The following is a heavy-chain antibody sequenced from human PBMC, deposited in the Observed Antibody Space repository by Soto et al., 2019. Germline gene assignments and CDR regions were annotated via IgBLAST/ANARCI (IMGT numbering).Heavy chain of an antibody. Sequence: SVKVSCKASGGTFSGHAISWVRQAPGQGLEWMGEIIPMFGTSNYAQKFQGRVTITADESTSTAYMELSSLRSEDTAVYYCARGSCSSTSCYKEYYFDLWGQGTLVTVSS. D-gene: IGHD2-2*02. J-gene: IGHJ4*02. CDR3: ARGSCSSTSCYKEYYFDL. CDR1: GGTFSGHA. CDR2: IIPMFGTS. V-gene: IGHV1-69*13.